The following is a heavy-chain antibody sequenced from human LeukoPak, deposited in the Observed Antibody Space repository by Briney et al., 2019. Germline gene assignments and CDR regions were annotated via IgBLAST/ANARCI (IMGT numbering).Heavy chain of an antibody. Sequence: SETLSLTCTVSGGSISSYYWSWIRQPAGKGMEWIGRIYTSGSTNYNPSLKSRVTMSVDTSKNQFSLKLSSVTAADTAVYYCARESSGYYSNWFDPWGQGTLVTVSS. CDR3: ARESSGYYSNWFDP. CDR1: GGSISSYY. CDR2: IYTSGST. D-gene: IGHD3-22*01. V-gene: IGHV4-4*07. J-gene: IGHJ5*02.